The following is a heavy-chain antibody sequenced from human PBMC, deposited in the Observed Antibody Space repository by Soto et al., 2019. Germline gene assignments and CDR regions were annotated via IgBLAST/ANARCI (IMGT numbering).Heavy chain of an antibody. Sequence: QVQLVQSGAEAKKPGSSVKVSCKASGGALSSNGISWVRQAPGQGLEWMGRILPTLYITNYAQKFQGRVTITADESTSTAYMELSGLRSEDTAVYYCAIERLHTEYFQYWGQGTVVTVSS. V-gene: IGHV1-69*02. CDR3: AIERLHTEYFQY. CDR1: GGALSSNG. J-gene: IGHJ1*01. CDR2: ILPTLYIT.